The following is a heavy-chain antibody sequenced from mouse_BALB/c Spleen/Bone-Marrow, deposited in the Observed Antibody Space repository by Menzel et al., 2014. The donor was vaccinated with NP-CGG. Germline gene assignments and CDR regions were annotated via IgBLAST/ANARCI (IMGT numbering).Heavy chain of an antibody. V-gene: IGHV1S81*02. CDR2: INPSNGRT. Sequence: QVQLQQSGAELVKPGASVKLSCKASGYTFTSYWMHWVKQRPGQGLEWIGEINPSNGRTNYNEKFKSKATLTVDKSSSTAYMQLSSLTSEDSAVYNCARRTTTVVATDYWGQGTTLTVSS. CDR3: ARRTTTVVATDY. D-gene: IGHD1-1*01. CDR1: GYTFTSYW. J-gene: IGHJ2*01.